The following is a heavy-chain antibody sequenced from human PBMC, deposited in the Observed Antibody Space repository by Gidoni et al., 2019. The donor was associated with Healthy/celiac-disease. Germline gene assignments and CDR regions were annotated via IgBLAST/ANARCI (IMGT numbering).Heavy chain of an antibody. CDR3: AKVGAAAGTYQAFEI. CDR2: ISWNSGSI. V-gene: IGHV3-9*01. J-gene: IGHJ3*02. D-gene: IGHD6-13*01. Sequence: EVQLVESGGGLVQPGRSLRLSCSASGFPFDDYAMHWVRQAPGKGLEWVSGISWNSGSIGYADSVKGRFTISRDNAKNSLYLQMNSLRAEDTALYYCAKVGAAAGTYQAFEIWGQGTMVTVFS. CDR1: GFPFDDYA.